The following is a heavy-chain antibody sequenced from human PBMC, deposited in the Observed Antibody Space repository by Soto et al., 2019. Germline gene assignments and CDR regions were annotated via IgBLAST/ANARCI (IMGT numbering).Heavy chain of an antibody. CDR1: GFTFSSYA. CDR3: ARDRERFLESLLGY. Sequence: QVQLVESGGGVVQPGRSLRLSCAASGFTFSSYAMHWVRQAPGKGLEWVAVISYDGSNKYYADSVKGRFTISRDNSKNTLYLQMNSLRAEDTAVYYCARDRERFLESLLGYWGQGTLVTVSS. V-gene: IGHV3-30-3*01. J-gene: IGHJ4*02. CDR2: ISYDGSNK. D-gene: IGHD3-3*01.